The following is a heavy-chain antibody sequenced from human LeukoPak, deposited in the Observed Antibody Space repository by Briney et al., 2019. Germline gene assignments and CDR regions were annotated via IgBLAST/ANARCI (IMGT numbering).Heavy chain of an antibody. V-gene: IGHV3-23*01. CDR2: ISGSGGST. CDR1: GFTFSSYA. J-gene: IGHJ4*02. D-gene: IGHD4-17*01. CDR3: ANAPAYGLPLY. Sequence: PGGSLRLSCAASGFTFSSYAMSWVRQAPGKGLEWVSVISGSGGSTYYADSVKGRFTISRDNSKSTLYLRMNSLRAEDTAVYYCANAPAYGLPLYWGQGTLVSVSS.